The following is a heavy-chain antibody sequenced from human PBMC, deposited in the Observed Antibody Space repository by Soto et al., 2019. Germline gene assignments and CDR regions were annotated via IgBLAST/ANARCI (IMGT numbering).Heavy chain of an antibody. CDR1: GFTFSSYG. V-gene: IGHV3-30*18. J-gene: IGHJ4*02. D-gene: IGHD3-3*01. CDR2: ISYDGSNK. CDR3: AKSPLSTFGVVPLDY. Sequence: GGSLRLSCAASGFTFSSYGMHWVRQAPGKGLEWVAGISYDGSNKYYADSVKGRFTISRDNSKNTVYLQMNTLRAEDTAVYYCAKSPLSTFGVVPLDYWGQGTLVTVSS.